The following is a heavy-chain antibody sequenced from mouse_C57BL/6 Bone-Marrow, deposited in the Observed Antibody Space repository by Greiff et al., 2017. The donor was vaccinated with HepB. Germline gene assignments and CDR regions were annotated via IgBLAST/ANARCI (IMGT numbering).Heavy chain of an antibody. CDR3: AKWEEDWEEGPRFAY. V-gene: IGHV1-53*01. CDR1: GYTFTSYW. J-gene: IGHJ3*01. Sequence: VKLQQPGTELVKPGASVKLSCKASGYTFTSYWMHWVKQRPGQGLEWIGNINPSNGGTNYNEKFKSKATLTVDKSSSTAYMQLSSLTSEDSAVYYCAKWEEDWEEGPRFAYWGQGTLVTVSA. CDR2: INPSNGGT. D-gene: IGHD4-1*01.